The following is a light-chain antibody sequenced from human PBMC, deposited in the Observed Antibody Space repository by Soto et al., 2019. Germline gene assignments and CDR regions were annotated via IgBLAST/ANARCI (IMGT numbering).Light chain of an antibody. CDR2: DAS. CDR1: QSVSSY. CDR3: QQYSNWPPCT. V-gene: IGKV3-15*01. Sequence: EIVLTQSPATLSLSPGERATLSCRASQSVSSYLAWYRQKPGQAPRLLIYDASTRATGIPARFSGSGSGTEFTLTISSLESEDFAVYYCQQYSNWPPCTFGQGTKVEIK. J-gene: IGKJ1*01.